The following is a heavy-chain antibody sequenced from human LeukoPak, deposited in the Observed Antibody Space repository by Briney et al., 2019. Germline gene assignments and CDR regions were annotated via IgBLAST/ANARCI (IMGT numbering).Heavy chain of an antibody. CDR2: IYSGGST. CDR1: GFTVSSNY. V-gene: IGHV3-66*01. D-gene: IGHD1-26*01. J-gene: IGHJ4*02. Sequence: PGGSLRLSCAASGFTVSSNYMGWVRQAPGKGLEWVSVIYSGGSTYYADSVKGRFSISRENSKNTLYLQMNSLSAEDTAVYYCARVQEVGATTHFDYWGQGTLVTVSS. CDR3: ARVQEVGATTHFDY.